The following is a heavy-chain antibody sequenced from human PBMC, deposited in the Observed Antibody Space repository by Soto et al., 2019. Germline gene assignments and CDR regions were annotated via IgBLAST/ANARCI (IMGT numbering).Heavy chain of an antibody. D-gene: IGHD3-22*01. CDR1: GFSLSAYGVR. V-gene: IGHV2-5*01. J-gene: IGHJ5*02. Sequence: SGPTLVNPTQTLTLTCIFSGFSLSAYGVRVIWFRQPPGETLEWLALIHWNDDKRYSPYLKSRLTITKDTSKNQVVLTLTNLDPLDTGTYFCAHTKDSSGFLTSWGQGILVTVSS. CDR3: AHTKDSSGFLTS. CDR2: IHWNDDK.